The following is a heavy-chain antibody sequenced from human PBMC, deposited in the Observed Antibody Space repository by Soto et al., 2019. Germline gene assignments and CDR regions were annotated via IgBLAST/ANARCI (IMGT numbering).Heavy chain of an antibody. CDR2: INEDGSER. J-gene: IGHJ6*03. Sequence: GGSLRLSCAASGFTFSTYWMSWVRQTPGKGLEWVANINEDGSERYYVDSVKGRFTISRDNSKNSLYLQMNSLRAEDTAVYYCAGGYSGYDDYYYMDVWGKGTTVTVSS. V-gene: IGHV3-7*05. CDR1: GFTFSTYW. CDR3: AGGYSGYDDYYYMDV. D-gene: IGHD5-12*01.